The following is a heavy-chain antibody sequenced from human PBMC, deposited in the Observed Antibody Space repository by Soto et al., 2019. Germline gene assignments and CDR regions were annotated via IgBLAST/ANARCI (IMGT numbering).Heavy chain of an antibody. CDR1: RNTLTKFT. D-gene: IGHD5-18*01. CDR3: TTVRPPGYSYGPYDY. CDR2: INAGNGNT. V-gene: IGHV1-3*01. Sequence: KVPWQASRNTLTKFTLPLGRQAPGQRLEWMGGINAGNGNTKYSQKFQGRVTITRDTSASTAYMELSSLTSEDTAAYYCTTVRPPGYSYGPYDYWGQGTLVTVSS. J-gene: IGHJ4*02.